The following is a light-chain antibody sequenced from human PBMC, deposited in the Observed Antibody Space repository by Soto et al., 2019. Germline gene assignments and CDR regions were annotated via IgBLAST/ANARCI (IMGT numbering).Light chain of an antibody. V-gene: IGKV3-15*01. Sequence: EIVMTQSPATLSVSPGERATLSCRASQSVSSNLAWYQQKPGQAPRLPIYGASTRATGIPARFSGSGSGTEFTLTISSLQSEDFAVYYCQQYSNWPRTFGHGTKVEIK. CDR1: QSVSSN. J-gene: IGKJ1*01. CDR3: QQYSNWPRT. CDR2: GAS.